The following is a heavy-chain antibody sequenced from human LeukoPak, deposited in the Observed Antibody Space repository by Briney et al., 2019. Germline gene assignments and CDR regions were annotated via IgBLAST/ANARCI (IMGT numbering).Heavy chain of an antibody. V-gene: IGHV3-7*01. CDR2: IKQDGSEK. J-gene: IGHJ6*03. CDR1: GFTFSSYW. D-gene: IGHD6-6*01. CDR3: ARVSGSSSRRIPYYYYYYYMDV. Sequence: PGGSLRLSCAASGFTFSSYWMSWVRQAPGKGLEWVANIKQDGSEKYYVDSVKGRFTISRDNAKNSLYLQMNSLRAEDTAVYYCARVSGSSSRRIPYYYYYYYMDVWGKGITVTVSS.